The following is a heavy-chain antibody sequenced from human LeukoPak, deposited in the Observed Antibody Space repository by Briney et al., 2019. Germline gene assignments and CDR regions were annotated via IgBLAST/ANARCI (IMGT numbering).Heavy chain of an antibody. CDR2: ISGSGGST. Sequence: GGSLRLSCAASGFTFSSYAMSWVRQAPGKGVEWVSAISGSGGSTYYADSVRGRFTISRDNSMNTLHLQMNSLRAEDTAVYYCASVPFVVIIGEYFQHWGQGTLVTVSS. D-gene: IGHD3-22*01. CDR1: GFTFSSYA. V-gene: IGHV3-23*01. J-gene: IGHJ1*01. CDR3: ASVPFVVIIGEYFQH.